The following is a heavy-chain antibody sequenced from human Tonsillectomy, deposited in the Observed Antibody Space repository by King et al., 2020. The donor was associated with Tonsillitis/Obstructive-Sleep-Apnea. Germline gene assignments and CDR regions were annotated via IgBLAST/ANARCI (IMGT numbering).Heavy chain of an antibody. CDR3: ARMGDYYDTCAFCDY. J-gene: IGHJ4*02. CDR1: GYNFTRYW. CDR2: IYPGDSAT. D-gene: IGHD3-22*01. Sequence: EVQLVQSGAEVKKTGESLKISCKGSGYNFTRYWIGWVRQMPGKGLECMGIIYPGDSATRYSPSFQGQVTISADKSISTAYLQWSSLKASDTAMYYCARMGDYYDTCAFCDYWGQGTLVTVSS. V-gene: IGHV5-51*01.